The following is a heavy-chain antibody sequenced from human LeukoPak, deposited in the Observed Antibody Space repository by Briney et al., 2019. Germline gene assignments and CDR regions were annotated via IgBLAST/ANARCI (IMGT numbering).Heavy chain of an antibody. CDR2: IGTAGDT. J-gene: IGHJ4*02. V-gene: IGHV3-13*01. D-gene: IGHD1-1*01. Sequence: GGSLRLSCAASGFTYSDYDMHWVRQATGKGLEGVSAIGTAGDTYYTGSVKGRFTISRENAKNSLYLQMNSLRAGDTAVYYCARVAKERVGGVYYFDYWGQGTLVTVSS. CDR3: ARVAKERVGGVYYFDY. CDR1: GFTYSDYD.